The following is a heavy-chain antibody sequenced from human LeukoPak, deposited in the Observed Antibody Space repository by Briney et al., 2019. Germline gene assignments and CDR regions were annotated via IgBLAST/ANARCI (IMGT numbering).Heavy chain of an antibody. CDR2: IYTSGST. Sequence: SETLSLTCTVSGGSISSYYWSWIRQPAGKGLEWIGRIYTSGSTNYNPSLKSRVTMSVVTSKNQFSLKLSSVTAADTAVYYCARDGSQTPDYGDYTAFDYWGQGTLVTVSS. D-gene: IGHD4-17*01. CDR3: ARDGSQTPDYGDYTAFDY. J-gene: IGHJ4*02. V-gene: IGHV4-4*07. CDR1: GGSISSYY.